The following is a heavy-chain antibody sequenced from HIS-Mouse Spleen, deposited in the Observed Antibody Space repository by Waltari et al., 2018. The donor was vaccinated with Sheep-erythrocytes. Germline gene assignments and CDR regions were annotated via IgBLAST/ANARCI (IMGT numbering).Heavy chain of an antibody. CDR3: ASGYYDSSPFQH. CDR2: ISYDGSNK. CDR1: GFTFSSYA. D-gene: IGHD3-22*01. Sequence: QVQLVESGGGVVQPGRSLRLSCAASGFTFSSYAMHWVRQAPGKGLEWVEVISYDGSNKYYADSVKGRFTISRDNSKNTLYLQMNSLRAEDTAVYYCASGYYDSSPFQHWGQGTLVTVSS. V-gene: IGHV3-30-3*01. J-gene: IGHJ1*01.